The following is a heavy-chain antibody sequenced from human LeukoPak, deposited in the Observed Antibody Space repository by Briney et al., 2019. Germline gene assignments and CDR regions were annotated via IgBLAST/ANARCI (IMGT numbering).Heavy chain of an antibody. CDR2: VWYDGSNK. Sequence: PGRSLKLSCAASGFTFINYGMHWVRRAPGKGLEWVAVVWYDGSNKYYADSVKGRFTISRDNSKNTLHLQMNSLRAEDTAVYYCAKDRDTAMEIEYWGQGTLVTVSS. D-gene: IGHD5-18*01. CDR3: AKDRDTAMEIEY. J-gene: IGHJ4*02. V-gene: IGHV3-33*06. CDR1: GFTFINYG.